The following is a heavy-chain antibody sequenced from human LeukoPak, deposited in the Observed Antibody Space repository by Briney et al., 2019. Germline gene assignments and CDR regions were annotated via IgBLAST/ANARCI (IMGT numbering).Heavy chain of an antibody. Sequence: PGESLRISCKTSGYTFSDYWISWVRQMPGKDLEWRGRIEPDDSYTHYSPSFQGHVSISVDESISTAYLQWSSLKASDTAMYYCARHRGGGMGYAMDVWGQGTTVTVSS. V-gene: IGHV5-10-1*01. D-gene: IGHD3-10*01. CDR1: GYTFSDYW. J-gene: IGHJ6*02. CDR3: ARHRGGGMGYAMDV. CDR2: IEPDDSYT.